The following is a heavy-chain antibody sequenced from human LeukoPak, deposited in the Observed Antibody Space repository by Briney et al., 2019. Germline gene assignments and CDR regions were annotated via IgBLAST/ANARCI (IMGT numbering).Heavy chain of an antibody. CDR2: IFHGVTT. Sequence: PSETLSLTCTVSGSSINTPYYWAWIRQPPGEGLEWIGNIFHGVTTFYNPSPMNRVAISVDTSKNQFSLKLTSVTAADTAVYYCARDATIAAPLMSWGLGTLVIVSS. CDR1: GSSINTPYY. CDR3: ARDATIAAPLMS. J-gene: IGHJ4*02. D-gene: IGHD6-13*01. V-gene: IGHV4-38-2*02.